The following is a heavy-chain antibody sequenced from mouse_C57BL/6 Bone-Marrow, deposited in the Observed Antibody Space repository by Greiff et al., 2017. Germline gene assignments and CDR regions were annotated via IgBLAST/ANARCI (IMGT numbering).Heavy chain of an antibody. V-gene: IGHV10-1*01. J-gene: IGHJ3*01. CDR2: IRSKSNNYAT. CDR3: VRGGLRHWFAY. D-gene: IGHD2-4*01. Sequence: EVQVVESGGGLVQPKGSLKLSCAASGFSFNTYAMNWVRQAPGKGLEWVARIRSKSNNYATYYADSVKDRFTISRDDSESMLYLQMNNLKTEDTAMYYCVRGGLRHWFAYWGQGTLVTVSA. CDR1: GFSFNTYA.